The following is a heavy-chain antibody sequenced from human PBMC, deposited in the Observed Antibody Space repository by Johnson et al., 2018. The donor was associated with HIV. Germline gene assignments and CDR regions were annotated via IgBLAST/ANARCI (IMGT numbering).Heavy chain of an antibody. Sequence: QVQLVESGGGVVQPGRSLRLSCAASGFTFSSYAMHWVRQAPGKGLEWVAVISYDGSNKYYADSVKGRFTISRDNSKNTLYLQMNSLRAEDTAVYYCARAWGGSYSAFDIWGQWTMVTVSS. D-gene: IGHD1-26*01. CDR2: ISYDGSNK. CDR3: ARAWGGSYSAFDI. J-gene: IGHJ3*02. V-gene: IGHV3-30-3*01. CDR1: GFTFSSYA.